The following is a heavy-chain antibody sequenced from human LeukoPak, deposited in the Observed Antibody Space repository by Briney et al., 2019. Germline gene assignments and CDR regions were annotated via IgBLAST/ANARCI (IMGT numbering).Heavy chain of an antibody. CDR2: ISAYNGNT. J-gene: IGHJ4*02. Sequence: GASVKVSCKASGYTFTSYGISWVRQAPGQGLEWMGWISAYNGNTNYAQKLQGRVTMTTDTSTSTAYMELRSLRSDDTAVYYCARTKSPYSIAMALHQFDYWGQGTLVTVSS. V-gene: IGHV1-18*01. CDR1: GYTFTSYG. CDR3: ARTKSPYSIAMALHQFDY. D-gene: IGHD6-19*01.